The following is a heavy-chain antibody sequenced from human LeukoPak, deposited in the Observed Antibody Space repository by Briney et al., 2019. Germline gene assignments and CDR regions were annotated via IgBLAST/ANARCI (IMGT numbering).Heavy chain of an antibody. CDR2: INHSGSS. J-gene: IGHJ4*02. CDR1: GGSFSGYY. Sequence: SETLSLTCAVYGGSFSGYYWSWIRQPPGKGLEWIGEINHSGSSNYNPSLKSRVTISVDTSKNQFSLKLSSVTAADTAIYYCARQGPLYYYGSGTYRDYFDYWGQGTLVTVSS. V-gene: IGHV4-34*01. CDR3: ARQGPLYYYGSGTYRDYFDY. D-gene: IGHD3-10*01.